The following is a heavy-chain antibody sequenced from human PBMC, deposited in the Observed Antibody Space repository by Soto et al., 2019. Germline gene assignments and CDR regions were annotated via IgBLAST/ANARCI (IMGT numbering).Heavy chain of an antibody. V-gene: IGHV1-69*13. J-gene: IGHJ6*02. CDR2: IIPIFGTA. CDR1: GGTFSSYA. CDR3: ARDDCSGGSCYSGSFYYYYYGMDV. Sequence: ASVKVSCKASGGTFSSYAISWVRQAPGQGLEWMGGIIPIFGTANYAQKFQGRVTITADESTSTAYMELSSLRSEDTAVYYCARDDCSGGSCYSGSFYYYYYGMDVWGQGTTVTVSS. D-gene: IGHD2-15*01.